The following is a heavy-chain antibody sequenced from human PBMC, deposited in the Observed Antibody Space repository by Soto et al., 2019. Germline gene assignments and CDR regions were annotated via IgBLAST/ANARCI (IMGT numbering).Heavy chain of an antibody. CDR1: FW. J-gene: IGHJ5*01. CDR3: ARHVSSFLSAYPAIDA. D-gene: IGHD2-2*01. CDR2: IYPGHSDT. V-gene: IGHV5-51*01. Sequence: FWGRWIGQLPGKGLEWMGIIYPGHSDTRYSPSSQGHVTITVDKSTSTPYQQWNTLKASYTAMDYCARHVSSFLSAYPAIDAWGQGTPVT.